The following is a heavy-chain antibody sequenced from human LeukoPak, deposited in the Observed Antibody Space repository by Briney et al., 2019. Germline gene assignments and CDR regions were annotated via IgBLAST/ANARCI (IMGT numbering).Heavy chain of an antibody. V-gene: IGHV1-2*02. CDR1: GYTFTGHY. J-gene: IGHJ4*02. CDR3: ATVSSGWSIYYFDY. CDR2: INPNSGDT. Sequence: GASVKVSCKASGYTFTGHYMHWVRQAPGQGVERMGWINPNSGDTNYAQKFQGRVTMTRDTSISTAYMELGRLRSDDTAVYYCATVSSGWSIYYFDYWGQGTLVTVSS. D-gene: IGHD6-19*01.